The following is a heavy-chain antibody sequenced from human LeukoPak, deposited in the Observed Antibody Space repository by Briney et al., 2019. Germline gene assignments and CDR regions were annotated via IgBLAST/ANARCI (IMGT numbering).Heavy chain of an antibody. V-gene: IGHV3-11*04. CDR1: GFTFNDYY. Sequence: GGSLRLSCAASGFTFNDYYMSWFRQAPGKGLEWVSYIGSGGGPIYYADSVKGRFTISRDNAKSSLYLQMNSLRAEDTAVYYCATSLGPLTEYWGQGTLVTVSS. CDR3: ATSLGPLTEY. J-gene: IGHJ4*02. CDR2: IGSGGGPI. D-gene: IGHD7-27*01.